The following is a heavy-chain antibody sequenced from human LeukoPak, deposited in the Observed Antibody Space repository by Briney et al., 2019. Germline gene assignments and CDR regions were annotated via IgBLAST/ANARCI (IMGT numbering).Heavy chain of an antibody. J-gene: IGHJ6*03. Sequence: KPGESLKISCKGSGYSFTSYWIGWVRQMPGKGLEWMGIIYPGDSDTRYSPSFQGQVTISADKSISTAYLQWSSLEASDTAMYYCARLVGIAARPFYYYYMDVWGKGTTVTVSS. CDR2: IYPGDSDT. V-gene: IGHV5-51*03. D-gene: IGHD6-6*01. CDR1: GYSFTSYW. CDR3: ARLVGIAARPFYYYYMDV.